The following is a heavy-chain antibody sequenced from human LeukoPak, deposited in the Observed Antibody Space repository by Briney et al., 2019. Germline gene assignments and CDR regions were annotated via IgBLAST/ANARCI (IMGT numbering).Heavy chain of an antibody. CDR3: AREIIGGFNPGAY. V-gene: IGHV4-4*02. Sequence: SETLSLTCTVSLDSTTSNFWSWVRQPPGKGMEWIGEIHRSGSTNYNPSLQRRVTISIDRPKNQIALELSSVTAADTAVYYCAREIIGGFNPGAYWGQGTLVTVSS. J-gene: IGHJ4*02. D-gene: IGHD3-16*02. CDR2: IHRSGST. CDR1: LDSTTSNF.